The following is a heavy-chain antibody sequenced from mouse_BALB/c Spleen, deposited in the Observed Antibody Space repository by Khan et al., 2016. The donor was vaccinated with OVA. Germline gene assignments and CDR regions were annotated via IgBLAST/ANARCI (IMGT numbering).Heavy chain of an antibody. J-gene: IGHJ3*01. CDR2: IYPGSDNT. CDR1: GYIFTDYN. Sequence: QVQLQQPGAELARPGASVKLSCKASGYIFTDYNINWMRQRTGQGLEWIGEIYPGSDNTYYNERFKGKATLTVDKSSSTAYMHLSSLTSEDSAVDFCTREWAAWLPYWGQGTLVTVSA. CDR3: TREWAAWLPY. V-gene: IGHV1-77*01.